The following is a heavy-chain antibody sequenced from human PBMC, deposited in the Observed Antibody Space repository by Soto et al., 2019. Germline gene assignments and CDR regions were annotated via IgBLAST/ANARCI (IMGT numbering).Heavy chain of an antibody. CDR1: GFSLTTTEVA. V-gene: IGHV2-5*02. Sequence: QITLKESGPSLVNPTQSLTLTCSFSGFSLTTTEVAVGWIRQPPGKSLEWLALLYWDDDKRYSPSLKSSLTITTDTAQNQVVLTMTNVHPDDTATYFCAHSGSIATVALYYWGQGILVTVSS. J-gene: IGHJ4*02. D-gene: IGHD6-13*01. CDR2: LYWDDDK. CDR3: AHSGSIATVALYY.